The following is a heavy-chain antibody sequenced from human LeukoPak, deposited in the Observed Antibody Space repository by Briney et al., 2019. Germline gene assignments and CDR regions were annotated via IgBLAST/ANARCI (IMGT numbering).Heavy chain of an antibody. CDR3: ARGRVVAATRYFDY. V-gene: IGHV7-4-1*02. Sequence: ASVKVSCKASGYTFTSYAMNWVRQAPGQGLEWMGWSNTNTGNPTYAQGFTGRFVFSLDTSLSTAYMHISSLKAEDTAVYNTARGRVVAATRYFDYWGQGTLVTVSS. CDR2: SNTNTGNP. D-gene: IGHD2-15*01. CDR1: GYTFTSYA. J-gene: IGHJ4*02.